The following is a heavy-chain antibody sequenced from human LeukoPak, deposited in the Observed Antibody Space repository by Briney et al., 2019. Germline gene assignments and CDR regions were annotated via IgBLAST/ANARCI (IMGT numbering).Heavy chain of an antibody. D-gene: IGHD3-22*01. V-gene: IGHV3-21*01. Sequence: GGSLRLSCAASGFTFSTYSMNWVRQAPGKGLEWLSSISSSRSYIYYADSVRGRFTISRDNAKSSLYLQMNSLRAEDTAVYYCARGPARSYYYDSSGLSRFDPWGQGTLVTVSS. CDR1: GFTFSTYS. CDR3: ARGPARSYYYDSSGLSRFDP. J-gene: IGHJ5*02. CDR2: ISSSRSYI.